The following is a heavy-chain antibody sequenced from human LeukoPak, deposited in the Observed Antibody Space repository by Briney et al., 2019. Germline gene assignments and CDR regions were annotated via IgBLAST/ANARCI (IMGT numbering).Heavy chain of an antibody. J-gene: IGHJ4*02. CDR1: GGSISSSSYY. Sequence: SETLSLTCTVSGGSISSSSYYWGWIRQPPGKGLEWIGYIYYSGSTYYNPSLKSRVTISVDTSKNQFSLKLSSVTAADTAVYYCARVARTNPVLYTGRFDYWGKGTLVTVSS. CDR3: ARVARTNPVLYTGRFDY. V-gene: IGHV4-31*03. D-gene: IGHD1-14*01. CDR2: IYYSGST.